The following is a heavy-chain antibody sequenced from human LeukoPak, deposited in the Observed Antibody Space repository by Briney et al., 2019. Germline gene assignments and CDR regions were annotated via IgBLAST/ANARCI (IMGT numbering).Heavy chain of an antibody. Sequence: LRLSCAASGFAFSSYTMRWVRQPPGKRLEWIGEINHIGSTNYTPSLKSRVTISVETSQSQFSLKLSSVSAADTAVYYCARGYRKIVLAGYYWGPRTLVTVSS. CDR1: GFAFSSYT. V-gene: IGHV4-34*01. J-gene: IGHJ4*02. D-gene: IGHD7-27*01. CDR3: ARGYRKIVLAGYY. CDR2: INHIGST.